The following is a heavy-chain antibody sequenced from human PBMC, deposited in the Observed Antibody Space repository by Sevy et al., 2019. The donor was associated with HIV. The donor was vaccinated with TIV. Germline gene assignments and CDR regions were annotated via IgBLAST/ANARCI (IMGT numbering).Heavy chain of an antibody. V-gene: IGHV1-18*01. J-gene: IGHJ4*02. CDR2: ISAYNGNT. CDR3: ARENMENSSSWYSDY. CDR1: GYTFTSYG. D-gene: IGHD6-13*01. Sequence: ASVKVSCKASGYTFTSYGISWVRQAPGQGLEWMGWISAYNGNTNYAQKLQGRVTMTTDTSTSTAYMELRSLRSDDTAVYYCARENMENSSSWYSDYWGQGTLVTVSS.